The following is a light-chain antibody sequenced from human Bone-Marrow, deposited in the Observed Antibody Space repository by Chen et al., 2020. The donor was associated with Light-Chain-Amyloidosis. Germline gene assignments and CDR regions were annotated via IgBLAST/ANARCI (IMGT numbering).Light chain of an antibody. Sequence: SDELTQPPSVSVSPVQTARITCSGDDLPTKYAYWYQQKPGQAPVLVIHRDTERPSGISERFSGSRSGTTATLTISGVQAEDEADYHCQSADSSGTYEVIFGGGTKLTV. CDR1: DLPTKY. V-gene: IGLV3-25*03. CDR2: RDT. CDR3: QSADSSGTYEVI. J-gene: IGLJ2*01.